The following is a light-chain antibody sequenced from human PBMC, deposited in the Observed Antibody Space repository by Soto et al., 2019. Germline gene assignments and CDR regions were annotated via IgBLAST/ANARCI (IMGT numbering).Light chain of an antibody. CDR3: QQYNSYWT. CDR1: QSISSY. Sequence: DIQMTQSPSSLSASVGDRVTITCRASQSISSYLNWYQQKPGKAPKLLIYAASSLQSGVPSRFSGSGSGTESTLIISSLQPDDFATYYCQQYNSYWTFGQGTKVDIK. J-gene: IGKJ1*01. V-gene: IGKV1-39*01. CDR2: AAS.